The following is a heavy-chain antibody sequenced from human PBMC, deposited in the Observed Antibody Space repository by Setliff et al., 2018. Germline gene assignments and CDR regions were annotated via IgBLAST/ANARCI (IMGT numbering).Heavy chain of an antibody. CDR1: GGSITSGSFY. CDR2: IHASGSP. V-gene: IGHV4-61*02. Sequence: SETLSLTCTVSGGSITSGSFYWSWIRQPAGKKLEWIGRIHASGSPDYNPSLKSRVTVSRDTSTNQFSLKLSSVTAADTAVYYCARERYFDWFFEDWGQGTLVTVSS. D-gene: IGHD3-9*01. J-gene: IGHJ4*02. CDR3: ARERYFDWFFED.